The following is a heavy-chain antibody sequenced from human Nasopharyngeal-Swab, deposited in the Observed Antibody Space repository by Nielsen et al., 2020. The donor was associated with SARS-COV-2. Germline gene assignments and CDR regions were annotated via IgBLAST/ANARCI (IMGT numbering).Heavy chain of an antibody. CDR3: ARDYCSSTSCYDY. CDR2: ISSSGSTR. V-gene: IGHV3-48*03. D-gene: IGHD2-2*01. J-gene: IGHJ4*02. Sequence: WIRQPPGKGLEWVSYISSSGSTRYYADSVKGRSTISRDNAKNSLYLQMNSLRAEDTAVYYCARDYCSSTSCYDYWGQGTLVTVSS.